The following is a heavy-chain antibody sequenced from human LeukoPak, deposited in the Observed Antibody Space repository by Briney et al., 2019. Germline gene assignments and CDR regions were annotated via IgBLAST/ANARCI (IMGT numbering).Heavy chain of an antibody. CDR1: GFTFSNAW. CDR2: IKSKTDGGTT. V-gene: IGHV3-15*01. CDR3: TTDGVGIEGATLDY. Sequence: PGGSLRLSCAASGFTFSNAWMSWVRQAPGKGLEWVGRIKSKTDGGTTDYAAPVKGRFTISRDDSKNTLYLQMNSLKTEDTAVYYCTTDGVGIEGATLDYWGQGTLVTVSS. J-gene: IGHJ4*02. D-gene: IGHD1-26*01.